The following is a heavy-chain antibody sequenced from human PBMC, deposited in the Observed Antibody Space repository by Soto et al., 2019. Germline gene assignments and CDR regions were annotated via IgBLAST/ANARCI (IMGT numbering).Heavy chain of an antibody. CDR3: ARWHFYSSGYYGMDV. CDR1: GGSISSYY. CDR2: IYDSGSS. D-gene: IGHD3-10*01. Sequence: TSETLSLTCTVSGGSISSYYWSWIRQPPGKGLEWIGYIYDSGSSNYNPSLKSRVTISVDTSKNQFSLKLTSVTAADTAVYYCARWHFYSSGYYGMDVWGQGTTVTVSS. V-gene: IGHV4-59*13. J-gene: IGHJ6*02.